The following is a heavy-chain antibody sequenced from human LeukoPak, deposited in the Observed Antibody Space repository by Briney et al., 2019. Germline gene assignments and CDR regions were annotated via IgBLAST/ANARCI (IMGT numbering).Heavy chain of an antibody. Sequence: GGSLRLSCAASGFTFSSYSMNWVRQAPGKGLEWVSSISSSSSYIYYADSVKGRFTISRDNAKNSLYLQMNSLRAEDTAVYYCARDILSGYSYGYGVHWGQGTLVTVPS. J-gene: IGHJ4*02. CDR3: ARDILSGYSYGYGVH. D-gene: IGHD5-18*01. CDR2: ISSSSSYI. CDR1: GFTFSSYS. V-gene: IGHV3-21*01.